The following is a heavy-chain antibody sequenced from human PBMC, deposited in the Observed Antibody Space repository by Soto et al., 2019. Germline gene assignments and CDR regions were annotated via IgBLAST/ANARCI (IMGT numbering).Heavy chain of an antibody. Sequence: QVQLVQSGAEVKKPGSSVKVSCKASGGTFSSYAISWVRQAPGQGLEWMGGIIPIPGTANYAEKFQGRVTITADESTSTAHMELSSLRSEDTAVYYCVRSQGSSTSLEIYYYYYYGMDVWGQGTTVTVSS. CDR3: VRSQGSSTSLEIYYYYYYGMDV. J-gene: IGHJ6*02. D-gene: IGHD2-2*01. CDR2: IIPIPGTA. V-gene: IGHV1-69*01. CDR1: GGTFSSYA.